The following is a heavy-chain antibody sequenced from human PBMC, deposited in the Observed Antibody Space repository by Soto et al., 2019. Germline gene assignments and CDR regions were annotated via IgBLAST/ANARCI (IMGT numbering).Heavy chain of an antibody. D-gene: IGHD2-21*01. J-gene: IGHJ4*02. CDR3: AGEARRVFDY. CDR2: ISWDGDTT. V-gene: IGHV3-43*01. CDR1: GFTFDAYT. Sequence: EVPLVESGGVVVQPGGSLRLSCAASGFTFDAYTMHWVRQAPGKGLEWVSLISWDGDTTYYADSVKGRFTISRDNSKNSLYLLMNSLRTEDSALYFCAGEARRVFDYWGQGTLVSVSS.